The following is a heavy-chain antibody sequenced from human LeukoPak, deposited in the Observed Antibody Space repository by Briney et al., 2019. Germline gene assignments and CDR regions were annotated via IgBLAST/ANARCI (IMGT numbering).Heavy chain of an antibody. V-gene: IGHV4-61*02. CDR2: IYTSGST. D-gene: IGHD5-12*01. CDR1: GGSISSGSYY. CDR3: ARGARRVASFYFDY. Sequence: PSETLSLTCTVSGGSISSGSYYWSWIRQPAGKGLEWIGRIYTSGSTNYNPSLKSRVTISVDTSKNQFSLKLSSVTAADTAVYYCARGARRVASFYFDYWGQGTLVTVSS. J-gene: IGHJ4*02.